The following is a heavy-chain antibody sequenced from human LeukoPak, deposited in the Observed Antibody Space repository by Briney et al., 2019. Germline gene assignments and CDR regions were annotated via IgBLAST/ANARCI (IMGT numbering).Heavy chain of an antibody. CDR3: ARDRLYRARITISESEFDP. Sequence: GGSLRLSCAASGFTFSSYSMNWVRQAPGKGLEWVSYISSSSSTIYYADSVKGRFTISRDNAKNSLYLQMNSLRAEDTAVYYCARDRLYRARITISESEFDPWGQGTLVTVS. CDR2: ISSSSSTI. V-gene: IGHV3-48*04. J-gene: IGHJ5*02. CDR1: GFTFSSYS. D-gene: IGHD3-9*01.